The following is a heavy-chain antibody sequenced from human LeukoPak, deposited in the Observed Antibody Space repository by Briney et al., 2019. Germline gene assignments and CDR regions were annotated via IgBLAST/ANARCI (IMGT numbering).Heavy chain of an antibody. J-gene: IGHJ4*02. CDR1: GFTFSSYA. CDR2: ISSNGGST. V-gene: IGHV3-64*01. Sequence: GGSLRLSCAASGFTFSSYAMHWVRQAPGKGLEYVSAISSNGGSTYYANSVKGRFTISRDNSKNTLYLQMCSLRAEDMAVYYCARGPGYCSGGSCYFGGFDYWGQGTLVTVSS. D-gene: IGHD2-15*01. CDR3: ARGPGYCSGGSCYFGGFDY.